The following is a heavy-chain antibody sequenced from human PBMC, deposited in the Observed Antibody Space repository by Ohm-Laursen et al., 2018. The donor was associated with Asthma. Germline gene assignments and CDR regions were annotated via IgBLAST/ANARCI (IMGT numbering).Heavy chain of an antibody. CDR1: GYSVTSYA. CDR2: IYIANT. CDR3: VRDVVDRFDH. D-gene: IGHD2-21*01. J-gene: IGHJ4*02. Sequence: ASVKVSCKASGYSVTSYAFSWVRQAPGQRPEWMGWIYIANTNYAPKFRDRVTLTTDTSTNTLYMDLRSLRSKDTAVYYCVRDVVDRFDHWGQGSLVIVSS. V-gene: IGHV1-18*04.